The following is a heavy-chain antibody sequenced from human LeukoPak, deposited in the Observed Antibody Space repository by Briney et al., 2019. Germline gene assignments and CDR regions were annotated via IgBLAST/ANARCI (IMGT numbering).Heavy chain of an antibody. D-gene: IGHD3-16*02. V-gene: IGHV3-23*01. CDR2: ISGSGGST. J-gene: IGHJ4*02. CDR1: GFTFSNYA. CDR3: AKESSRRRLSEDYFDY. Sequence: PGGSLRLSCAASGFTFSNYAVSWLRQAPGKGLKRGSTISGSGGSTDYTDSVKGPFTISRDNSKSTLYLQMNSLRAEDTAVYYCAKESSRRRLSEDYFDYWGQGTLVTVSS.